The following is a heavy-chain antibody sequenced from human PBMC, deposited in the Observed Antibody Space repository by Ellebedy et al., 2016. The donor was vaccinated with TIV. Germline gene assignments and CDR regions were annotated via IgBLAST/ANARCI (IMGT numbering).Heavy chain of an antibody. CDR2: IYTTGDT. CDR1: GGSLKNYY. J-gene: IGHJ4*02. V-gene: IGHV4-4*07. D-gene: IGHD1-7*01. Sequence: SETLSLXXSVSGGSLKNYYWSWIRQPAGKGLEWIGRIYTTGDTNFNPSLKSRVTLSVDTSKNQFSLKLSSVTAADTAVYYCATSGNYGLSTSDYWGQGTLVTVSS. CDR3: ATSGNYGLSTSDY.